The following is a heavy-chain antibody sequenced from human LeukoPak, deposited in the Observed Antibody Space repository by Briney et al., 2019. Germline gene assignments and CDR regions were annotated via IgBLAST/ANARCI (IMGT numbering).Heavy chain of an antibody. CDR3: AREKFLAAAGTRGSWFDP. D-gene: IGHD6-13*01. V-gene: IGHV3-48*03. J-gene: IGHJ5*02. Sequence: GGSLRLSCTASGFTFSKHEMTWVRQAPGKGLEWVSYISSSDSTVYYADSVKGRFTISRDNAKNSLYLQMNSLRAEDTAVYYCAREKFLAAAGTRGSWFDPWGQGTLVTVSS. CDR2: ISSSDSTV. CDR1: GFTFSKHE.